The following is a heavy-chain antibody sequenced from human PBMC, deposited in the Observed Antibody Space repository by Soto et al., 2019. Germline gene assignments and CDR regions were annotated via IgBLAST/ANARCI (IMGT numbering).Heavy chain of an antibody. J-gene: IGHJ5*02. CDR3: ARVGSYCSGTSCFYNWFDP. D-gene: IGHD2-2*01. CDR1: GYTFINYY. V-gene: IGHV1-46*01. Sequence: QVQLVQSGAEVKKPGASVKVSCKASGYTFINYYMHWVRQAPGQGLECMGVINPNGGTTNYAQKFQGRGTMTRDKSTSTVYMELSSLRSEDTAVYYCARVGSYCSGTSCFYNWFDPWGQGTLVTVSS. CDR2: INPNGGTT.